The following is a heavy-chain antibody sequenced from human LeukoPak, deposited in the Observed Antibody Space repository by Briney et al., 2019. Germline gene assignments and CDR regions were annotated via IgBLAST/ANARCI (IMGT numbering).Heavy chain of an antibody. V-gene: IGHV4-59*01. CDR3: AREGRAVATFDY. CDR1: GGSISSYY. Sequence: PSETLSLTCTVSGGSISSYYWSWIRQPPGKRLEWIGYIYYSGSTNYNPSLKGRVTISVDTSKNQFSLKLSSVTAADTAVYYCAREGRAVATFDYWGQGTLVTVSS. CDR2: IYYSGST. J-gene: IGHJ4*02. D-gene: IGHD6-19*01.